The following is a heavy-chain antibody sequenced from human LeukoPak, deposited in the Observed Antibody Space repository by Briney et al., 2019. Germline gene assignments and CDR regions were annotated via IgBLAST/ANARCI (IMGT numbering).Heavy chain of an antibody. CDR1: GGSISSSSYY. V-gene: IGHV4-39*07. CDR2: IYYSGST. J-gene: IGHJ4*02. Sequence: PSETLSLTCTVSGGSISSSSYYWGWIRQPPGKGLEWIGSIYYSGSTYYNPSLKSRVTISVDTSKNQFSLKLSSVTAADTAVYYCARDHTYYYDSSGYYGSKRITWGFDYWGQGTLVTVSS. D-gene: IGHD3-22*01. CDR3: ARDHTYYYDSSGYYGSKRITWGFDY.